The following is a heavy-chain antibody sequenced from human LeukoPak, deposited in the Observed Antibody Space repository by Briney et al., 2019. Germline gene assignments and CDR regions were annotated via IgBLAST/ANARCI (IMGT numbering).Heavy chain of an antibody. CDR3: AGGDGYKRGNY. Sequence: GGSLRLSCAASGFTFDDYAMHWVRQAPGKGLEWVSGISWNSGSIGYADSVKGRFTISRDNAKNSLYLQMNSLRAEDTAVYYCAGGDGYKRGNYWGQGTLVTVSS. D-gene: IGHD5-24*01. CDR2: ISWNSGSI. J-gene: IGHJ4*02. CDR1: GFTFDDYA. V-gene: IGHV3-9*01.